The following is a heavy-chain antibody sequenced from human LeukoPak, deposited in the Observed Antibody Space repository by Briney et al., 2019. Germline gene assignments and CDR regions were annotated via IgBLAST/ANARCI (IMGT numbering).Heavy chain of an antibody. CDR2: IHYSGSA. CDR1: GDSLSSYY. Sequence: SETLSLTCTVSGDSLSSYYLSWIRQPPGKGLEWTGYIHYSGSANYNPSLKSRITISADTSKNQFSLKLSSVTAADTAVYYCARETDYGDYRFDYWGQGTLVTVSS. V-gene: IGHV4-59*12. CDR3: ARETDYGDYRFDY. D-gene: IGHD4-17*01. J-gene: IGHJ4*02.